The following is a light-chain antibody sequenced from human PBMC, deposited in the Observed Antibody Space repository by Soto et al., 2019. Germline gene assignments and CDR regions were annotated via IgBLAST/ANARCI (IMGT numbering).Light chain of an antibody. CDR3: QAWDSSTYV. Sequence: SYELTQPPSVSVYPGQTASITCSGDKLGDKYACWYQQKPGHSPVLVIYQDHKRPSGIPERFSGSNSGNTATLTISGTQAMAEADYYCQAWDSSTYVFGTGTKVTVL. J-gene: IGLJ1*01. CDR2: QDH. V-gene: IGLV3-1*01. CDR1: KLGDKY.